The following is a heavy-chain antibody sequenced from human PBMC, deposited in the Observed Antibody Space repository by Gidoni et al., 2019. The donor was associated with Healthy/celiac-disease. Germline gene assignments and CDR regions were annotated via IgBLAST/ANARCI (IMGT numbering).Heavy chain of an antibody. V-gene: IGHV3-30-3*01. CDR2: ISYDGSNK. D-gene: IGHD4-17*01. J-gene: IGHJ6*02. Sequence: QVQLVESGGGVVQPGRSLRLSCAASGFTFSSYAMHWVRQAPGKGLEWVAVISYDGSNKYYADSVKGRFTISRDNSKNTLYLQMNSLRAEDTAVYYCARDLSRGDDYGFSYYYYGMDVWGQGTTVTVSS. CDR1: GFTFSSYA. CDR3: ARDLSRGDDYGFSYYYYGMDV.